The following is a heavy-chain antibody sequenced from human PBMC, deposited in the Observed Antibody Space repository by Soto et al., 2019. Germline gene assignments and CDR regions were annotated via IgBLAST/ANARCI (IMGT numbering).Heavy chain of an antibody. CDR3: ATGGTYFDY. J-gene: IGHJ4*02. CDR2: IHTSGSP. CDR1: GGSISSYY. Sequence: SETLSLTWTVSGGSISSYYCSWIRQAAGKGLEWIGRIHTSGSPNYNPSLKSRVTMSADTSKNQFSLKLTSVTAADTAVYYCATGGTYFDYWGQGTLVTVSS. V-gene: IGHV4-4*07.